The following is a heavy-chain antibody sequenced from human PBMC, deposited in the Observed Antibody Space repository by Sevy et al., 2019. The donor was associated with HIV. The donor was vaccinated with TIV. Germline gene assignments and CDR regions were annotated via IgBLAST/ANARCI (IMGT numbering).Heavy chain of an antibody. Sequence: GGSLRLSCTASGFTFSSAWMSWVRQAPGKGLEWVGRIKSEFDGGAIDYAAPVKGRFTIAREDSKNTVYLQMNSLKTEDTAVYYCITDPAYRGYDEEVINYYFYGMDVWGQGTTVTVSS. CDR3: ITDPAYRGYDEEVINYYFYGMDV. CDR1: GFTFSSAW. V-gene: IGHV3-15*01. D-gene: IGHD5-12*01. J-gene: IGHJ6*02. CDR2: IKSEFDGGAI.